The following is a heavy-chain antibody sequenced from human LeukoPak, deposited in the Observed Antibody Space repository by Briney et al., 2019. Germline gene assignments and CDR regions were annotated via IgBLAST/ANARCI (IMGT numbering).Heavy chain of an antibody. CDR1: GGSISSYY. D-gene: IGHD2-2*01. J-gene: IGHJ5*02. CDR3: ARGTSCYFCGWFDP. V-gene: IGHV4-4*07. CDR2: IYTSGST. Sequence: SETLSLTCTVSGGSISSYYWSWIRQPAGKGLEWIGRIYTSGSTNYNPSLKSRVTMSVDTSKNQFSLKLSSVTAADTAVYHCARGTSCYFCGWFDPWGQGTLVTVSS.